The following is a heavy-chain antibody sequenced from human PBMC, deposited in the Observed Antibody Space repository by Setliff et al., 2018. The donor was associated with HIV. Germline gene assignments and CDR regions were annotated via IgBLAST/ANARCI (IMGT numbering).Heavy chain of an antibody. Sequence: PGESLKISCKGSGYGFSSHWIAWVRQKPGRGLEWMGIIYPGDSDTRYSPSFEGQVTMSADKSINTAYLQWNSLKASDTAMYYCASPASDSSTVNGADYWGQGTLVTVSS. CDR3: ASPASDSSTVNGADY. CDR1: GYGFSSHW. V-gene: IGHV5-51*01. CDR2: IYPGDSDT. J-gene: IGHJ4*02. D-gene: IGHD6-13*01.